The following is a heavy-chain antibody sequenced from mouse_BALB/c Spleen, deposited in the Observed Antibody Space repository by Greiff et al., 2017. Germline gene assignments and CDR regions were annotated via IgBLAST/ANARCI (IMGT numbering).Heavy chain of an antibody. D-gene: IGHD2-10*01. CDR3: ARDAYYGNYAWFAY. Sequence: EVKLVESGGGLVKPGGSLKLSCAASGFTFSDYYMYWVRQTPEKRLEWVATISDGGSYTYYPDSVKGRFTISRDNAKNNLYLQMSSLKSEDTAMYYCARDAYYGNYAWFAYWGQGTLVTVSA. J-gene: IGHJ3*01. CDR2: ISDGGSYT. V-gene: IGHV5-4*02. CDR1: GFTFSDYY.